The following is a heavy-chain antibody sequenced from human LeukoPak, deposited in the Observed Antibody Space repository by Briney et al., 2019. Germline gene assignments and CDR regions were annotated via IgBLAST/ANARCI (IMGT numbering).Heavy chain of an antibody. CDR2: ISGNGGST. D-gene: IGHD3-22*01. V-gene: IGHV3-23*01. J-gene: IGHJ4*02. CDR3: AEIGSDLSITMIVVVHFDY. Sequence: PGGSLRLSCAASGFTFSSYAMSWVRQAPGKGLEWVSVISGNGGSTYYADSVKGRFTISRDNSKNTLYLQMNSLRAEDTGVYYCAEIGSDLSITMIVVVHFDYWGQRTLVTVSS. CDR1: GFTFSSYA.